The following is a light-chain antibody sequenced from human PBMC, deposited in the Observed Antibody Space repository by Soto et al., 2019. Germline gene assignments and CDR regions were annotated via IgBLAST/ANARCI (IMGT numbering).Light chain of an antibody. CDR1: ISNIGKDT. V-gene: IGLV1-44*01. CDR3: TTWDDSLNGWV. CDR2: NDD. Sequence: QSVLTQPPSVSGTPGLRVNISCSGGISNIGKDTVNWYQQLPGTAPKLLMFNDDKRASGVPDRFSGARSGTSASLAISGLQSDDEAVYFCTTWDDSLNGWVFGGGTKVTVL. J-gene: IGLJ3*02.